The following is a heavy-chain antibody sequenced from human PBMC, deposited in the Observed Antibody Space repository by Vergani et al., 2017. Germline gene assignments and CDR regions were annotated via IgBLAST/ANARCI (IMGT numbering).Heavy chain of an antibody. CDR3: ARGRGDIVVVPAAMSYYYYGMDV. V-gene: IGHV4-34*01. J-gene: IGHJ6*02. D-gene: IGHD2-2*01. CDR1: GGSFSGYY. Sequence: QVQLQQWGAGLLKPSETLSLTCAVSGGSFSGYYWSWIRQPPGKGLEWIGEINHSGSTNYNPSLKSRVTISVDTSKNQFSLKLSSVTAADTAVYYCARGRGDIVVVPAAMSYYYYGMDVWGQGTTVTVSS. CDR2: INHSGST.